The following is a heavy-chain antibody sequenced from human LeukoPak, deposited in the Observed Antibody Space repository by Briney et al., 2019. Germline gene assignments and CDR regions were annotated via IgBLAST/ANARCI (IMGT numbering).Heavy chain of an antibody. V-gene: IGHV1-3*01. CDR1: GYTFTSYG. J-gene: IGHJ4*02. Sequence: ASVKVSCKASGYTFTSYGISWVRQAPGQRLEWMGWINAGNGNTKYSQKFQGRVTITRDTSASTAYMELSSLRSEDTAVYYCAREEPLNPYCSGGSCYYGNFDYWGQGTLVTVSS. D-gene: IGHD2-15*01. CDR2: INAGNGNT. CDR3: AREEPLNPYCSGGSCYYGNFDY.